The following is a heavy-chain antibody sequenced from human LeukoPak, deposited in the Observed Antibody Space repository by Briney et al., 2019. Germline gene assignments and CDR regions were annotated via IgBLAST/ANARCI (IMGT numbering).Heavy chain of an antibody. J-gene: IGHJ4*02. V-gene: IGHV3-30*02. Sequence: PGGSLRLSCAASEFTFSSYGMHWVRQAPGKGLEWITFIRYDATHEYYADSVKGRFTISRDNSNNTLFLHMNRLRAEDTAFFYCAKVSTFVMTKGDYFDSWGLGTLVTVSS. CDR1: EFTFSSYG. CDR3: AKVSTFVMTKGDYFDS. CDR2: IRYDATHE. D-gene: IGHD3-16*01.